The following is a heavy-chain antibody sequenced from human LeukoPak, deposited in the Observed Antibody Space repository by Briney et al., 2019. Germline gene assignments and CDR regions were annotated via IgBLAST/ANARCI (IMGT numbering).Heavy chain of an antibody. CDR3: ARDSTGWSVDY. Sequence: SVKVSCKASGGTFSSYAISWVRQAPGQGLEWMGGIIPIFGTANYAQKFQGRITMTRDTSTSTVYMELSSLRFEDTAVYHCARDSTGWSVDYWGQGTLVTVSS. J-gene: IGHJ4*02. CDR2: IIPIFGTA. CDR1: GGTFSSYA. V-gene: IGHV1-69*05. D-gene: IGHD6-19*01.